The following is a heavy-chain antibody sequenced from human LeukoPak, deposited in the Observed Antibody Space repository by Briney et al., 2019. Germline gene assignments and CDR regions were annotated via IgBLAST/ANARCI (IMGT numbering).Heavy chain of an antibody. CDR2: MYSSGST. CDR1: RASISTTGYY. V-gene: IGHV4-39*01. Sequence: SETLSLTCTVSRASISTTGYYWVWIRQPPGKGLEWIGSMYSSGSTYYNPSLKSRVTISKDTSENKFSLKLTPVTAADTAVYYCARQLKLGRGDWFDPWGQGTLVTVSS. CDR3: ARQLKLGRGDWFDP. J-gene: IGHJ5*02. D-gene: IGHD1-26*01.